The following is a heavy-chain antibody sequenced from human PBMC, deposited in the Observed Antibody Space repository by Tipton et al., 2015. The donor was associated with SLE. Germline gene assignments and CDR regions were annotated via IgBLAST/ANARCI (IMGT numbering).Heavy chain of an antibody. V-gene: IGHV1-18*01. CDR1: GYTFTSYG. D-gene: IGHD6-6*01. CDR2: ISAYNGNT. Sequence: QLVQSGAEVKKPGSSVKVSCKASGYTFTSYGISWVRQAPGRGLEWMGWISAYNGNTNYAQKPQGRVTMTTDTSTSTAYMELRSLRSDDTAVYYCARESGSIAARLLLDYWGQGTLVTVSS. J-gene: IGHJ4*02. CDR3: ARESGSIAARLLLDY.